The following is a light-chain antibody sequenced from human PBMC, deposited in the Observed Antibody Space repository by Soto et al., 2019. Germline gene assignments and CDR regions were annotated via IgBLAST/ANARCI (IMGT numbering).Light chain of an antibody. CDR3: HLYDSSPLT. CDR1: QSVSSSY. Sequence: EIVLTQSPGTLSLSPGERATLSCRASQSVSSSYLAWYQQKPGQATRLLIYGESSRATGIPDRFSGSGSGTDFTLTISRLEPEDLAGYYCHLYDSSPLTFGGKTKVDIK. V-gene: IGKV3-20*01. J-gene: IGKJ4*01. CDR2: GES.